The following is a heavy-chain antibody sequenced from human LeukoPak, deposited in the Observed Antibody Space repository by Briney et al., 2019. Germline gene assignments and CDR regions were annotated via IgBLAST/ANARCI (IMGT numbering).Heavy chain of an antibody. Sequence: SETLSLTCAVYGGSFSAFHWNWIRQSPAKGLEWLGEMKQSGTPRYDPSLQSRVTISVDKSKNQFSLNVRSVTAADTAVYYCASRPFLYGFRTYFDNWAQGTLVTVSS. V-gene: IGHV4-34*01. CDR1: GGSFSAFH. CDR2: MKQSGTP. D-gene: IGHD3-10*01. J-gene: IGHJ4*02. CDR3: ASRPFLYGFRTYFDN.